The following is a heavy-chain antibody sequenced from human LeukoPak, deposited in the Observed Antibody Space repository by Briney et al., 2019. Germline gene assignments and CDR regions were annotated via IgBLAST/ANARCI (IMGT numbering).Heavy chain of an antibody. CDR2: IYYSGST. CDR3: ASLVEYSSSWGFDP. D-gene: IGHD6-13*01. CDR1: GGSISSYY. V-gene: IGHV4-59*01. J-gene: IGHJ5*02. Sequence: SETLSLTCTVSGGSISSYYWSWIRQPPGKGLEWIGYIYYSGSTNYNPSLKSRVTISVDTSKNQFSLKLSSVTAADTAVYYCASLVEYSSSWGFDPWGQGTLVTVYS.